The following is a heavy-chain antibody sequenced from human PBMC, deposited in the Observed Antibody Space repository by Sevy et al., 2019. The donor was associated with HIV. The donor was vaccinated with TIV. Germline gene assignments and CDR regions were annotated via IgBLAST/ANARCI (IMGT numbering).Heavy chain of an antibody. V-gene: IGHV3-53*01. D-gene: IGHD1-26*01. CDR3: ARNSGSYYGAYSDY. Sequence: GGSLRLSCAASGFTVSSNYMSWVRQAPGKGLEWVSVIYSGGSTYYADSVKGRFTISRDNSKNTLYLQMNSLRAEDTAVYYCARNSGSYYGAYSDYWGQGTLVTVSS. CDR2: IYSGGST. CDR1: GFTVSSNY. J-gene: IGHJ4*02.